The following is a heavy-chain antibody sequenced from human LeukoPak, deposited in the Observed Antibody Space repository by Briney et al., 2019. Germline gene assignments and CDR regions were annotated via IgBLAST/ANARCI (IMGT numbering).Heavy chain of an antibody. J-gene: IGHJ6*02. Sequence: GGSLRLSCAASGFTFSAYAMTLVRQAPGKGLEWVSSMSNTGTYIYYAASMKGRLTISRDNANNTLFLEMKSLRAEDTAVYYCARDRWDRPSPDFYYFGMDIWGQGTTVTISS. V-gene: IGHV3-21*06. D-gene: IGHD1-26*01. CDR3: ARDRWDRPSPDFYYFGMDI. CDR1: GFTFSAYA. CDR2: MSNTGTYI.